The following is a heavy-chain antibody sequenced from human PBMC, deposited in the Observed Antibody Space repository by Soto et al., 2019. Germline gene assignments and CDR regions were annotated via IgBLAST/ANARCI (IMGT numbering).Heavy chain of an antibody. D-gene: IGHD2-2*01. Sequence: SETLSLTCTVSGGSISSYYWSWIRQPPGKGLEWIGYIYYSGSTNYNPSLKSRVTISVDTSKNQFSLKLSSVTAADTAVYYCARVSRYCSSTSCYRPEVGFDYWGQGTLVTVSS. CDR3: ARVSRYCSSTSCYRPEVGFDY. CDR1: GGSISSYY. CDR2: IYYSGST. J-gene: IGHJ4*02. V-gene: IGHV4-59*01.